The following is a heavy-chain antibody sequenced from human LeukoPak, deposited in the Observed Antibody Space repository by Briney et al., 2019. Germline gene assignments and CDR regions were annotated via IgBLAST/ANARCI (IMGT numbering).Heavy chain of an antibody. D-gene: IGHD3-22*01. CDR1: GFTFSNAW. V-gene: IGHV3-15*01. CDR2: MKSKTDGGTT. CDR3: TTYYYDSSGYYR. J-gene: IGHJ4*02. Sequence: GGSLRLSCAASGFTFSNAWMSWVRQAPGKGLEWVGRMKSKTDGGTTDYAAPVKGRFTISRDDSKNTLYLQMNSLKTEDTAVYYCTTYYYDSSGYYRWGQGTLVTVSS.